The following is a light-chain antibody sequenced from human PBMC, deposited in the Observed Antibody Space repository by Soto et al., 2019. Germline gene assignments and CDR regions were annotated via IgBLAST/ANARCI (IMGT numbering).Light chain of an antibody. J-gene: IGLJ2*01. V-gene: IGLV2-14*01. CDR2: DVS. CDR3: SSYTSSSTPVV. Sequence: QSALTQPASVSGSPGQSITISCTGISSDVGGYNYVSWYQQHPGKAPKLMIYDVSNRPSGVSNRFSGSKSGNTASLTISGLQAEDEADYYCSSYTSSSTPVVFGGGTKLTV. CDR1: SSDVGGYNY.